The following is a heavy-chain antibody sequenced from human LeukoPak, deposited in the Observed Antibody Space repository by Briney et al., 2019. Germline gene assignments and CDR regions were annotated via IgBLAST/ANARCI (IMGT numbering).Heavy chain of an antibody. J-gene: IGHJ5*02. D-gene: IGHD5-18*01. Sequence: SETLSLTCTVSGGSISSYYWSWIRQPAGKGLEWIGRIYTIGSTNYNPSLKSRVTMSVDTSKNQFSLKLSSVTAADTAVYYCAREGIQLWFNWFDPWGQGTLVTVSS. V-gene: IGHV4-4*07. CDR2: IYTIGST. CDR3: AREGIQLWFNWFDP. CDR1: GGSISSYY.